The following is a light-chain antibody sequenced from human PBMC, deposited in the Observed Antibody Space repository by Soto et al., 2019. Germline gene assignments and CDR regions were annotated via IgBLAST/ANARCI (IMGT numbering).Light chain of an antibody. CDR3: QLFNDWALEDT. CDR2: GAS. J-gene: IGKJ2*01. CDR1: QNIRTN. V-gene: IGKV3-15*01. Sequence: EIMMTQSPATLAVSLGERVTLSCRASQNIRTNLAWYQQKPGQAPSLLVYGASTRAPGSPARFSGSGSGTEFTLTISSLQSEDSAVYYCQLFNDWALEDTFGQGTKLEI.